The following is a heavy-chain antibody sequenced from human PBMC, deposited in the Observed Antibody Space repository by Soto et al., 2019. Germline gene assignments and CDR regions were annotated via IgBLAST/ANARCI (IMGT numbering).Heavy chain of an antibody. CDR2: TWYDGSNK. D-gene: IGHD3-10*01. J-gene: IGHJ6*02. CDR3: ARDRQYGSGYGMDV. CDR1: GFTFSSYG. Sequence: QVQLVESGGGVVQPGRSLRLSCAASGFTFSSYGMHWVRQAPGKGLEWVAVTWYDGSNKYYADSVKGRFTISRDNSKNTLYLQMNSLRAEDTAGYYCARDRQYGSGYGMDVWGQGTTVTVSS. V-gene: IGHV3-33*01.